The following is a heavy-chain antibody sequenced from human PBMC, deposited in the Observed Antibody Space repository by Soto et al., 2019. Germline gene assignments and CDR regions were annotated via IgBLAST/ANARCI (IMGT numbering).Heavy chain of an antibody. J-gene: IGHJ4*02. D-gene: IGHD5-12*01. Sequence: QVQLVQSGGEVKKPGSSVKVSCKASGDNFTHHVFNWVRQAPGQGLEWMGGIISLFGTPNYSQRFQGRVTITADESTATSYMELSSLRSEDTAVYYCARDLGSGYDPGDYWGQGTLVTVSS. CDR2: IISLFGTP. CDR1: GDNFTHHV. V-gene: IGHV1-69*12. CDR3: ARDLGSGYDPGDY.